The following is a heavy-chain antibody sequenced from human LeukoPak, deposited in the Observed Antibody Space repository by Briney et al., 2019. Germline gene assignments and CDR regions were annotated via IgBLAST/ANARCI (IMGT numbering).Heavy chain of an antibody. CDR3: ARGRMIAAAGTGWFDP. J-gene: IGHJ5*02. Sequence: SETLSLTCAVYGGSFSGYYWSWIRQPPGKGLEWIGEINHSGCTNYNPSLKSRVTISVDTSKNQFSLKLSSVTAADTAVYYCARGRMIAAAGTGWFDPWGQGTLVTVSS. D-gene: IGHD6-13*01. CDR1: GGSFSGYY. V-gene: IGHV4-34*01. CDR2: INHSGCT.